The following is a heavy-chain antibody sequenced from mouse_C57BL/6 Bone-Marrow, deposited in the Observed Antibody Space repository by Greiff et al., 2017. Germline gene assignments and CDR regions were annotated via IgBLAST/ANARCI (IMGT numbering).Heavy chain of an antibody. CDR3: AKMWDLFAMDY. D-gene: IGHD1-1*01. V-gene: IGHV1-81*01. CDR2: IYPRSGNT. J-gene: IGHJ4*01. CDR1: GYTFTSYG. Sequence: VQLLQSGAGLVRPGASVKLSCKASGYTFTSYGISWVKQRPGQGLEWIGEIYPRSGNTYYNEKFKGKATLTADKSSSTAYMELRSLTSEESAVYFCAKMWDLFAMDYWGQGTSVTVSS.